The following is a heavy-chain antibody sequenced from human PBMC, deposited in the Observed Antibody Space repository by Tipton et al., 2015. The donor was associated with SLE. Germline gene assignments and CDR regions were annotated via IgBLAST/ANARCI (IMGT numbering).Heavy chain of an antibody. CDR2: IHYSGGT. J-gene: IGHJ1*01. CDR1: GYSISSGYY. Sequence: TLSLTCTVSGYSISSGYYWGWIRQPPGKGLKWIGSIHYSGGTYYNPSLKSRGTISVDTSKNQFSLKLTSVTAADTAVYYCASLDFWSGYWGFQHWGQGTLVTVSS. CDR3: ASLDFWSGYWGFQH. D-gene: IGHD3-3*01. V-gene: IGHV4-38-2*02.